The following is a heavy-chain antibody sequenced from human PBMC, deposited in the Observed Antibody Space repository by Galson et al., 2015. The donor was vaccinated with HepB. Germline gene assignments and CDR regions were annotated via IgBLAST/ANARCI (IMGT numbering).Heavy chain of an antibody. Sequence: SVKVSCKASGGTFSSYAISWVRQAPGQGLEWMGGIIPIFGTANYAQKFQGRVTITADESTSTAYMELSSLRSEDTAVYYCARVGGCSGGSCDWEFDPWGQGTLVTVSS. J-gene: IGHJ5*02. V-gene: IGHV1-69*13. CDR3: ARVGGCSGGSCDWEFDP. CDR1: GGTFSSYA. D-gene: IGHD2-15*01. CDR2: IIPIFGTA.